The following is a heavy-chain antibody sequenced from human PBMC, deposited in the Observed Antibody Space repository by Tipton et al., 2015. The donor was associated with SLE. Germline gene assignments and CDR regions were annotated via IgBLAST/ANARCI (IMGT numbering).Heavy chain of an antibody. V-gene: IGHV4-61*02. D-gene: IGHD2-8*02. J-gene: IGHJ4*02. CDR1: GGSISSGSYY. Sequence: TLSLTCTVSGGSISSGSYYWSWIRQPAGKGLEWIGRIYTSGSTNYNPSLKSRVTISVDTSKNQFSLKLSSVTAADTAVYYCATALKVLVVYAMSGFDYWGQGTLVTVSS. CDR3: ATALKVLVVYAMSGFDY. CDR2: IYTSGST.